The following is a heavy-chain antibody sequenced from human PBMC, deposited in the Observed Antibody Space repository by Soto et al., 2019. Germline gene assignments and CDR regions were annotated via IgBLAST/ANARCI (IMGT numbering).Heavy chain of an antibody. J-gene: IGHJ6*02. D-gene: IGHD6-6*01. CDR2: INPSGGST. Sequence: QVQLVQSGAEVKKPGASVKVSCKASGYTFTSYYMHWVRQAPGQGLDWMGIINPSGGSTSYAQKFQGGVTMTRDKSTSTGYMELGSMRSEDTAVYYCAGDLRAARPGDGMDVWGQGTTVTVSS. V-gene: IGHV1-46*01. CDR3: AGDLRAARPGDGMDV. CDR1: GYTFTSYY.